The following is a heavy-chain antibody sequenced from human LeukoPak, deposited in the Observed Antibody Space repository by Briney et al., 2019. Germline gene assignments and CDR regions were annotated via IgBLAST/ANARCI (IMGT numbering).Heavy chain of an antibody. CDR3: AKDVDYYDSSGYSDY. CDR1: GFTFSSYS. V-gene: IGHV3-21*04. D-gene: IGHD3-22*01. CDR2: ISSSSSYI. Sequence: KPGGSLRLSCAASGFTFSSYSMNWVRQAPGKGLEWVSSISSSSSYIYYADSVKGRFTISRDNSKNTLYLQMNSLRAEDTAVYYCAKDVDYYDSSGYSDYWGQGTLVTVSS. J-gene: IGHJ4*02.